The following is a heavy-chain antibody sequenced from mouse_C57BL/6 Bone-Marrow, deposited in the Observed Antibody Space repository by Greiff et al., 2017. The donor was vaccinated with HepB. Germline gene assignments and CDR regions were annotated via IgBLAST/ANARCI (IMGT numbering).Heavy chain of an antibody. V-gene: IGHV1-82*01. CDR3: AREGVDY. CDR1: GYAFSSSW. J-gene: IGHJ2*01. CDR2: IYPGDGDT. Sequence: QVQLQQSGPELVKPGASVKISCKASGYAFSSSWMNWVKQRPGKGLEWIGRIYPGDGDTNYNGKFKGKATLTADKSSSTAYIQLSSLTSEDSAVYFCAREGVDYWGQGTTLTVSS.